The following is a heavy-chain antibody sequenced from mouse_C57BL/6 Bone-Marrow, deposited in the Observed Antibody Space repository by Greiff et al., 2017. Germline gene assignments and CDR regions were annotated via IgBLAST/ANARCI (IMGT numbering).Heavy chain of an antibody. CDR3: AIEGLLWLPYYAMDY. Sequence: QVQLQQPGAELVKPGASVKMSCKASGYTFTSYWITWVKQRPGQGLEWIGDIYPGSGSTNYNEKFKSKATLTVDTSSSTAYMQLSSLTSEDAAVDYCAIEGLLWLPYYAMDYWGQGTSVTVAS. CDR2: IYPGSGST. V-gene: IGHV1-55*01. D-gene: IGHD2-2*01. J-gene: IGHJ4*01. CDR1: GYTFTSYW.